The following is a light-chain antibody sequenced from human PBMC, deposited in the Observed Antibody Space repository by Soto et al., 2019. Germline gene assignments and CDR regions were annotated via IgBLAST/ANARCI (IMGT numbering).Light chain of an antibody. Sequence: QSALTQPRSVSGSPGQSVTISCTGTSSDVGGYNYVSWYQQHPGKAPKLMIYDVSKRPSGVPDRFSGSKSGNTASLTISGLQAEDEADYYCCSHAGSYHVVFGGGTKLTLL. J-gene: IGLJ2*01. V-gene: IGLV2-11*01. CDR2: DVS. CDR3: CSHAGSYHVV. CDR1: SSDVGGYNY.